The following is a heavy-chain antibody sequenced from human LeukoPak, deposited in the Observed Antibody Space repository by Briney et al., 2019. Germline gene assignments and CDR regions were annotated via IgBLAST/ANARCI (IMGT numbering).Heavy chain of an antibody. CDR1: GFTISGYG. D-gene: IGHD5-12*01. Sequence: PGGSLRLSCTASGFTISGYGMHWVRQAPGKGLEWVAVISYDGSYKSYGDSVKGRFTISRDNSKNTLYLQMNSLRTEDTAVYYCAKGPGWLRDFDYWGQGTLVTVSS. CDR2: ISYDGSYK. V-gene: IGHV3-30*18. J-gene: IGHJ4*02. CDR3: AKGPGWLRDFDY.